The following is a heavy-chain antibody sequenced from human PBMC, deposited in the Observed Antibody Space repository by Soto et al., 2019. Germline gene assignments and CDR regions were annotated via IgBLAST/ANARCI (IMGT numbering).Heavy chain of an antibody. CDR2: ISAHNGNT. Sequence: QVHLVQSGAEVKKPGASVKVSCKGSGYDFTTYGITWVRQAPGQGLEWMAWISAHNGNTDYAQKLPGRGTVTRDTSTSTAYMELRSLRSDDTAVYYCARGRYGDYWGQGALVTVSS. J-gene: IGHJ4*02. CDR1: GYDFTTYG. V-gene: IGHV1-18*01. CDR3: ARGRYGDY. D-gene: IGHD1-1*01.